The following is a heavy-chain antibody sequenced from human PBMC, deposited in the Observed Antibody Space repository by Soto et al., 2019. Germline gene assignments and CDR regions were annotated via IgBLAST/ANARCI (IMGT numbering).Heavy chain of an antibody. Sequence: VQLLESGGGLVQPGGSLRLSCAASGFTFSNYAMSWVRQAPGKGLEWVSAVSGSGGNTYYADSVQGRFTIYRDNSKNMLNLEMNSLRADDTVVYYCAKLNLFVSAAAGRGPFDYWGQGTLVTVSS. CDR1: GFTFSNYA. V-gene: IGHV3-23*01. CDR3: AKLNLFVSAAAGRGPFDY. D-gene: IGHD6-13*01. CDR2: VSGSGGNT. J-gene: IGHJ4*02.